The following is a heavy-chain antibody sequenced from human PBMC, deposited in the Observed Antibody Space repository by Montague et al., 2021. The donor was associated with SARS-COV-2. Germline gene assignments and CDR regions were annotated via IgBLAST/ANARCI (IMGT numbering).Heavy chain of an antibody. J-gene: IGHJ5*02. CDR2: IYNGGGTNHTGST. CDR1: GASFSPYY. Sequence: SETLSLTCAVYGASFSPYYWTWIRQSPGRGLEWIGEIYNGGGTNHTGSTNYNPSLKSRVTISADTSKNQFSLKLTSVTAGDTAVYYCARRGQFRGHFAHWGQGTLVTVSS. V-gene: IGHV4-34*01. D-gene: IGHD3-10*01. CDR3: ARRGQFRGHFAH.